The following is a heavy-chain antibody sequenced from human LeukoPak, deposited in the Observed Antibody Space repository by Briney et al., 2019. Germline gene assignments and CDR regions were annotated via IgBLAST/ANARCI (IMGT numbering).Heavy chain of an antibody. V-gene: IGHV1-69*13. D-gene: IGHD5-24*01. J-gene: IGHJ3*02. CDR2: IIPIFGTA. CDR1: GGTFSSYA. CDR3: ARENREMAKIFVFDI. Sequence: SVKVSCKASGGTFSSYAISWVRQAPGQGLEWMGGIIPIFGTANYAQKFQGRVTITADESTSTAYMELSSLRSEDTAVYYCARENREMAKIFVFDIGGKGKMVPV.